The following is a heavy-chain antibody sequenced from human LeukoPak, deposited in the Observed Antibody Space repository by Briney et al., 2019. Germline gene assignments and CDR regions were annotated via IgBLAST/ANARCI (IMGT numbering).Heavy chain of an antibody. J-gene: IGHJ4*02. CDR1: GGSINSYY. Sequence: SETLSLTCTVSGGSINSYYWSWIRQAPGKGLEWIGYIYYSGNTDYNPSLKSRVTISVDTSKNQFSLKLSSVTAADTAVYYCARGGFAHWVTAVGFDNWGQGTLVTVSS. CDR3: ARGGFAHWVTAVGFDN. D-gene: IGHD2-21*02. V-gene: IGHV4-59*01. CDR2: IYYSGNT.